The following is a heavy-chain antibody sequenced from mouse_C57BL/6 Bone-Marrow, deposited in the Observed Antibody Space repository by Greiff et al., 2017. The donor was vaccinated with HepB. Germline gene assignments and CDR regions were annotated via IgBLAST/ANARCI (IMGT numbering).Heavy chain of an antibody. CDR2: INPNYGTT. V-gene: IGHV1-39*01. CDR1: GYSFTDYN. Sequence: VHVKQSGPELVKPGASVKISCKASGYSFTDYNMNWVKQSNGKSLEWIGVINPNYGTTSYNQKFKGKATLTVDQSSSTAYMQLNSLTSEDSAVYYCVPAGTWFAYWGQGTLVTVSA. J-gene: IGHJ3*01. CDR3: VPAGTWFAY.